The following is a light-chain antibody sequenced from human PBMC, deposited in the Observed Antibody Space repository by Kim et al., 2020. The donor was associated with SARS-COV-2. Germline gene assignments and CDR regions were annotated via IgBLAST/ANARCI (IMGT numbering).Light chain of an antibody. CDR2: RDN. CDR3: QVWDSSTYV. V-gene: IGLV3-9*01. J-gene: IGLJ1*01. Sequence: VALGKTARSTGERHNIGRRGVNWYQQTPGQAPILVIYRDNMRPSGIPERFSGSNSGDTATLTISRAQAGDEADYYCQVWDSSTYVFGTGTKVTVL. CDR1: NIGRRG.